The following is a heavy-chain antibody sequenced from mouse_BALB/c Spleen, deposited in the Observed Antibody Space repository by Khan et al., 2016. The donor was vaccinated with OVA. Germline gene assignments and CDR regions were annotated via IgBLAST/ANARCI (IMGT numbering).Heavy chain of an antibody. J-gene: IGHJ2*01. CDR1: GYSITSDYA. CDR2: IRYSGRT. V-gene: IGHV3-2*02. Sequence: EVQLQESGPGLVKPSQSLSLTCTVTGYSITSDYAWNWIRQFPGNKLEWMGYIRYSGRTSYNPSLKSRISITRDQSTNQFFLQLNSVTTEDTATYFCARSWTITTVVATDFDYWGQGTTLTVSS. D-gene: IGHD1-1*01. CDR3: ARSWTITTVVATDFDY.